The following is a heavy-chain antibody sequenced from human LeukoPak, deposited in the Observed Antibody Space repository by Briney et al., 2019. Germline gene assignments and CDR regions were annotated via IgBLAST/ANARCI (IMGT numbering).Heavy chain of an antibody. D-gene: IGHD2-2*01. Sequence: SETLSLTCAVYGGSFSGYYWSWIRPPPGKGLEWIGEINHSGSTNYNPSLKSRVTISVDTSKNQFSLKLSSVTAADTAVYYCARGFIVVVPAAMIPFDYWGQGTLVTVSS. J-gene: IGHJ4*02. CDR3: ARGFIVVVPAAMIPFDY. CDR1: GGSFSGYY. CDR2: INHSGST. V-gene: IGHV4-34*01.